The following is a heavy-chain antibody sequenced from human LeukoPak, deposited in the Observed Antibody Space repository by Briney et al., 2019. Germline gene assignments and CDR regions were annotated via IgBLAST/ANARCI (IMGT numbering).Heavy chain of an antibody. J-gene: IGHJ5*02. D-gene: IGHD3-10*01. CDR3: AGSRGNWFDP. CDR1: GFTFSSFW. Sequence: GRSLRLSCAASGFTFSSFWMHWVRQPPGKGLVWVSRINSDGSSTIYADSVKGRFTISRDNAKNTLYLQMNSLRAEDTAVYYCAGSRGNWFDPWGQGTLVTVSS. CDR2: INSDGSST. V-gene: IGHV3-74*01.